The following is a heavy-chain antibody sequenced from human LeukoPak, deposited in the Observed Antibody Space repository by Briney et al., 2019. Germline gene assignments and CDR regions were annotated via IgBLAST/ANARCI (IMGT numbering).Heavy chain of an antibody. CDR3: ARTNLACSSTSCYFGY. J-gene: IGHJ4*02. CDR1: GYSFTSYW. Sequence: GESLKISCQGSGYSFTSYWIGWVRQMPGKGLEWMGIIYPGDSDTRYSPSFQGQVTISADKSISTAYLQWSSLKASDTAMYYCARTNLACSSTSCYFGYWGQGTLVTVSS. V-gene: IGHV5-51*01. D-gene: IGHD2-2*01. CDR2: IYPGDSDT.